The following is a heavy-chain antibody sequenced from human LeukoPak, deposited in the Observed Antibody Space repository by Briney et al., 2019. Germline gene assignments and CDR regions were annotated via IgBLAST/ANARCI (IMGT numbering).Heavy chain of an antibody. CDR1: GYTLTELS. J-gene: IGHJ4*02. CDR2: FDPENGET. CDR3: ATELEPNDLFDY. D-gene: IGHD1-1*01. V-gene: IGHV1-24*01. Sequence: ASVKVSCKVSGYTLTELSMHWVRQAPGKGLEWMGGFDPENGETIYAQKFQGRVTMTEDTSTDTAYMELSSLRSEDTAVYYCATELEPNDLFDYWGQGTLVTVSS.